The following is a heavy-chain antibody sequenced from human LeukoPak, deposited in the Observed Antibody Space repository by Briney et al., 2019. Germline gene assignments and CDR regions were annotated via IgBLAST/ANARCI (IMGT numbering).Heavy chain of an antibody. J-gene: IGHJ4*02. CDR3: AKEGGGGVAGVFDY. CDR1: GFTFSSYG. CDR2: ISYDGSNK. D-gene: IGHD6-19*01. Sequence: QPGRSLRLSCAASGFTFSSYGMHWVRQAPGKGLEWVAVISYDGSNKYYADSVKGRFTISRDNSKNTLYLQMNSLRAEDTAVYYGAKEGGGGVAGVFDYWGQEPLVPVSS. V-gene: IGHV3-30*18.